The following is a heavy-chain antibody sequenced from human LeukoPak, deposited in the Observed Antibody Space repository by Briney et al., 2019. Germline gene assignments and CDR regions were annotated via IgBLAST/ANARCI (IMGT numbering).Heavy chain of an antibody. CDR1: GGSISSSSYY. Sequence: SETLSLTCTVSGGSISSSSYYWGWIRQPPGKGLEWIGTIYYSGSTYYNPSLKSRVTISVDTSKNQFSLKLSSVTAADTAVYYCVRAEVEMATIRSLDAFDIWGQGAMVTVSS. D-gene: IGHD5-24*01. V-gene: IGHV4-39*01. CDR2: IYYSGST. CDR3: VRAEVEMATIRSLDAFDI. J-gene: IGHJ3*02.